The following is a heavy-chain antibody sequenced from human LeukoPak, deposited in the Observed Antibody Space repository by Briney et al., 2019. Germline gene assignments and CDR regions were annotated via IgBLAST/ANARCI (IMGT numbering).Heavy chain of an antibody. CDR2: ISQDGSET. CDR3: VRDLGHSRHYFEY. V-gene: IGHV3-7*01. D-gene: IGHD7-27*01. CDR1: GFTFNSLF. Sequence: GGSLRLSCAASGFTFNSLFLNWVRLTPGRELEWLACISQDGSETFYMDSVRGRFTISRDNTKNSLYLQMDSLRAEDTAVYFCVRDLGHSRHYFEYWGQGALVTVSS. J-gene: IGHJ4*02.